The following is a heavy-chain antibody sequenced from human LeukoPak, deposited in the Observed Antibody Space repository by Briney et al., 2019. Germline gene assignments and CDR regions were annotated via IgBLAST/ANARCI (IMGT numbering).Heavy chain of an antibody. J-gene: IGHJ4*01. CDR2: FDPEDGET. CDR3: ARAPMLSLFDY. CDR1: GYTLTELS. D-gene: IGHD3-16*01. V-gene: IGHV1-24*01. Sequence: GASVKVSCKVSGYTLTELSMHWVRQAPGKGLEWMGGFDPEDGETICAQKLQGRVTMTTDTSTSTAYMELRSLRSDDTAVYYCARAPMLSLFDYCGXGTLVTVSS.